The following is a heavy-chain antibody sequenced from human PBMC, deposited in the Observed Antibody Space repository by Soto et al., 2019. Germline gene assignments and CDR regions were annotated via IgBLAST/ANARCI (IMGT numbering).Heavy chain of an antibody. D-gene: IGHD3-16*01. Sequence: SETLSLTCTVSGGSISSYYWSWIRQPPGKGLEWIGYIYYSGSTNYNPSLKSRVTISVDTSKNQFSLKLSSVTAADTAVYYCAREDLWDSPRMGYFDYWGQGTLVTVSS. CDR2: IYYSGST. J-gene: IGHJ4*02. CDR3: AREDLWDSPRMGYFDY. CDR1: GGSISSYY. V-gene: IGHV4-59*01.